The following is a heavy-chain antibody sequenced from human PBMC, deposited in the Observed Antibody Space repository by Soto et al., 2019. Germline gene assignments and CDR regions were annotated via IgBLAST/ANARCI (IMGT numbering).Heavy chain of an antibody. Sequence: QVQLVQSGAEVKKPGSSMKVSCKASGGTFSSYVFSWVRQAPGQGLEWMGRIIPMFGITNYAQKFEGRVTIPADTSTTTVDMELKRLLSEDTAIYYCARDRALSNAALVMAYWGQGTLVTVSS. CDR3: ARDRALSNAALVMAY. CDR1: GGTFSSYV. V-gene: IGHV1-69*04. CDR2: IIPMFGIT. J-gene: IGHJ4*02. D-gene: IGHD2-21*01.